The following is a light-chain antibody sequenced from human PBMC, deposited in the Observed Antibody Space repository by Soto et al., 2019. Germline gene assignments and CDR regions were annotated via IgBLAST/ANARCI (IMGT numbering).Light chain of an antibody. V-gene: IGKV3-11*01. CDR1: QSVSSY. J-gene: IGKJ1*01. CDR3: QHYNSYSEA. Sequence: ELVWIPYPATSALSGGGVDTRGCRASQSVSSYLAWYQQKPGQAPRLLIYDASTRATGIPARFSGSGSGTEFTLALRSLQPDDFATYNCQHYNSYSEAFGQGTKVDIK. CDR2: DAS.